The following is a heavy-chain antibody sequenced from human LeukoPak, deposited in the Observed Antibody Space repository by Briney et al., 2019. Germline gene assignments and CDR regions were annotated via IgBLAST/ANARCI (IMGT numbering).Heavy chain of an antibody. J-gene: IGHJ5*01. CDR3: ARSDYYGSGSYYNEGWFDS. V-gene: IGHV1-18*01. CDR2: ISAYSGNT. Sequence: ASVNVSCKASGYTFTTYGIPWVRQAPGQGLEWMGWISAYSGNTNYAQKLQGRVTMTTDTSTSTAYMELRSLISEDTAVYYCARSDYYGSGSYYNEGWFDSWGPGTLVTVSS. CDR1: GYTFTTYG. D-gene: IGHD3-10*01.